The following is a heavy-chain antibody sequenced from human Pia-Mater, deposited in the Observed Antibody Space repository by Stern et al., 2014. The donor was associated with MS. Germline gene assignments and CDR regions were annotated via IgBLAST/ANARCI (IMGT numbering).Heavy chain of an antibody. J-gene: IGHJ4*02. CDR3: AGAYDSSGYYDY. D-gene: IGHD3-22*01. CDR2: IWYDGNNK. CDR1: GFTFSTYG. V-gene: IGHV3-33*01. Sequence: VHLVESGGGVVQPGRSLRLSCEASGFTFSTYGMHWVRQAPGKGLAWVAVIWYDGNNKYYADSVKGRFTVSRDNSKNTLYLQMNSLSAEDTAVYYCAGAYDSSGYYDYWGLGTLVTVSS.